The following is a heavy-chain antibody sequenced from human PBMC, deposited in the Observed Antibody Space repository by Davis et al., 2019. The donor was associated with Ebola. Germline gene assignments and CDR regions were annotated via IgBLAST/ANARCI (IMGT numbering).Heavy chain of an antibody. CDR2: INHSGST. J-gene: IGHJ6*02. CDR1: GGSFSGYY. CDR3: ANSGYYPPYYYYYGMDV. V-gene: IGHV4-34*01. D-gene: IGHD3-3*01. Sequence: MPSETLSLTCAVYGGSFSGYYWSWIRQPPGKGLEWIGEINHSGSTNYNPSLKSRVTISVDTSKNQFSLKLSSVTAADTAVYYCANSGYYPPYYYYYGMDVWGQGTTVTVSS.